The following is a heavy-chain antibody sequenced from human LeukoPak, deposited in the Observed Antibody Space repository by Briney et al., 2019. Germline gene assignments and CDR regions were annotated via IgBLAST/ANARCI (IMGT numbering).Heavy chain of an antibody. CDR2: ISRSSNYI. J-gene: IGHJ4*02. Sequence: GGSLRLSCSASGFTFTTYDMTWVRQAPGEGLEWVSTISRSSNYIYYADSVKGRFTISRDSAKNSLYLQMNSLRAEDTAVYYCARDTGGGEMATIPPVVDYWGQGTLVTVSS. D-gene: IGHD5-24*01. CDR3: ARDTGGGEMATIPPVVDY. V-gene: IGHV3-21*04. CDR1: GFTFTTYD.